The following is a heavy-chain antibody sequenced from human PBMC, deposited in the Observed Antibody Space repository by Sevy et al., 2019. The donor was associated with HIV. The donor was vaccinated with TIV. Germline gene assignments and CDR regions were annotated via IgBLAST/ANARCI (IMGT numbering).Heavy chain of an antibody. CDR2: IRQDGSAK. Sequence: GGSLRLSCAASGFSFSSYWMSWVRQAPGKGLEWVANIRQDGSAKYYVDSVKGRFTISRDNAKNSLYLLMNSLRAEDTAVYYCPRVPSPNCVFDDWGQGTLVTVSS. CDR1: GFSFSSYW. V-gene: IGHV3-7*01. CDR3: PRVPSPNCVFDD. J-gene: IGHJ4*02. D-gene: IGHD1-1*01.